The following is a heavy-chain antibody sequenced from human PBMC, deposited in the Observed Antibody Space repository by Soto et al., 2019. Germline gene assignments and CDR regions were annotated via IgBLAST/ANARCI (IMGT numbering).Heavy chain of an antibody. Sequence: SETLSLTCAVSGYSISSSNWWGWIRQPPGKGLEWIGYIYYSGTTYYNPSLKSRVTISVDTSKNQFSLKLRSVTAADTAVYYCARDLNYYFDYWGQGTLVTVSS. V-gene: IGHV4-28*03. CDR1: GYSISSSNW. CDR3: ARDLNYYFDY. CDR2: IYYSGTT. J-gene: IGHJ4*02. D-gene: IGHD1-20*01.